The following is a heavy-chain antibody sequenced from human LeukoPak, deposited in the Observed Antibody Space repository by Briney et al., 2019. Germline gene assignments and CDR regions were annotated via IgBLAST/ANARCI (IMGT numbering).Heavy chain of an antibody. V-gene: IGHV3-20*04. J-gene: IGHJ4*02. CDR2: INWNGGST. D-gene: IGHD3-10*01. Sequence: GGSLRLSCAASGFTFDGYGMSWVRQVPGKGLEWVSGINWNGGSTGYADSVKGRFTISRDNAKNSLYLQMNSLRAEDTAVYYCARWDSLGSGVDCWGQGTLVTVSS. CDR1: GFTFDGYG. CDR3: ARWDSLGSGVDC.